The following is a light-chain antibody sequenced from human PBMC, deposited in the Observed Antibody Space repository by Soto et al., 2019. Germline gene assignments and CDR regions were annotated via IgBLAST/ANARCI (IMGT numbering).Light chain of an antibody. Sequence: DIVMTQSPDSLAVSLGERATINCKSSQSVLYSSNNKNYLAWYQQKPGRPPKLLIYWASTRESGVPDRFSGSGSGTDFNLTISSLQAEDVAVYYGQQYYSTFGRTFGQGTKVEIK. CDR1: QSVLYSSNNKNY. V-gene: IGKV4-1*01. CDR3: QQYYSTFGRT. J-gene: IGKJ1*01. CDR2: WAS.